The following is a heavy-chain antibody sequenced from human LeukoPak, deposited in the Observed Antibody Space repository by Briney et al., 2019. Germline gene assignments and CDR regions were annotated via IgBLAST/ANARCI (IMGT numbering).Heavy chain of an antibody. J-gene: IGHJ4*01. Sequence: GGSLRLSYAASGFTFSSYGMHWVRQAPGKGLEWVAVISYDGSNKYYADSAKGRFTISRDNSKNTLYLQMNSLRAEDTAVYYCAKGQYYDSSGPFDYWGHGTPVTVSS. V-gene: IGHV3-30*18. CDR1: GFTFSSYG. CDR3: AKGQYYDSSGPFDY. CDR2: ISYDGSNK. D-gene: IGHD3-22*01.